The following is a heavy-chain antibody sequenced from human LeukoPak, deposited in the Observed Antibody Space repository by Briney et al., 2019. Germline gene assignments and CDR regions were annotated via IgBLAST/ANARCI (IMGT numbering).Heavy chain of an antibody. CDR1: GFTLSSYG. V-gene: IGHV3-48*01. CDR3: AREGTYGSGDHYHYYMDV. J-gene: IGHJ6*03. D-gene: IGHD3-10*01. CDR2: IRSSGTTI. Sequence: PGGSLRLSCVASGFTLSSYGMNWVRQAPGKGLEWVSYIRSSGTTIYSADSVKGRFTISRDNAKNSLYLQMNSLRAEDTAVYYCAREGTYGSGDHYHYYMDVWGRGTTVIVSS.